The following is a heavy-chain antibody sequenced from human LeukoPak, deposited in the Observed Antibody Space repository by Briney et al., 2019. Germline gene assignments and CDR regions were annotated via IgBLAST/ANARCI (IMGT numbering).Heavy chain of an antibody. D-gene: IGHD6-6*01. V-gene: IGHV1-2*02. CDR2: INPNSGGT. J-gene: IGHJ5*02. CDR1: GYTFTGYY. Sequence: ASVKVSCKASGYTFTGYYMHWVRQAPGQGLEWMGWINPNSGGTNYAQKFQGRVTMTRDTSISTAYMELSRLRSDDTAVYYCAREGSSSESYWFDPWGRGTLVTVSS. CDR3: AREGSSSESYWFDP.